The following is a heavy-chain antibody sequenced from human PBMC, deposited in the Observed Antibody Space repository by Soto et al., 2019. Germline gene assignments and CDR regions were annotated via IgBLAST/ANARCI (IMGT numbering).Heavy chain of an antibody. Sequence: GGSLRLSCAASGFTFSDYYMSWIRQAPGKGLEWVSYVSSSGSTIYYADSVKGRFTISRDNAKNSLYLQMNSLRAEDTAVYYCARTYYYDSSGYQRPFDYWGQGTLVTVSS. CDR2: VSSSGSTI. V-gene: IGHV3-11*01. D-gene: IGHD3-22*01. CDR1: GFTFSDYY. J-gene: IGHJ4*02. CDR3: ARTYYYDSSGYQRPFDY.